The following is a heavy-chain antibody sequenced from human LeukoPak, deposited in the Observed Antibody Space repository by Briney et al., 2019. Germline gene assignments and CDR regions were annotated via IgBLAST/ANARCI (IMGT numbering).Heavy chain of an antibody. CDR3: AKGGYIGYYYYMDV. J-gene: IGHJ6*03. Sequence: GGSLRLSCAASGFTFSLYWMTWVRQSPGKGLEWVADINPDGSQKYSVDSVMGRFTISRDNSKNTLYLQMNSLRAEDTAVYYCAKGGYIGYYYYMDVWGKGTTVTVSS. D-gene: IGHD1-1*01. V-gene: IGHV3-7*03. CDR1: GFTFSLYW. CDR2: INPDGSQK.